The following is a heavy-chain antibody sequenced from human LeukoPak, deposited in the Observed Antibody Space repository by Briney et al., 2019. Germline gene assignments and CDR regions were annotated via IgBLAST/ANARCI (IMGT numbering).Heavy chain of an antibody. CDR2: IYYSGST. CDR3: ARDNVRDYDFWSGYSSGAFDI. J-gene: IGHJ3*02. CDR1: GGSISSSSYY. Sequence: PSETLSLTCTVSGGSISSSSYYWGWIRQPPGKGLEWIGSIYYSGSTYYNPSLKSRVTISVDTSKNQFSLKLSSVTATDTAVYYCARDNVRDYDFWSGYSSGAFDIWGQGTMVTVSS. V-gene: IGHV4-39*07. D-gene: IGHD3-3*01.